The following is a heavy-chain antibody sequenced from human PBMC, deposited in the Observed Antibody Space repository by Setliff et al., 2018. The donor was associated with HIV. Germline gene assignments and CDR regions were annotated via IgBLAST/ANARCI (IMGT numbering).Heavy chain of an antibody. D-gene: IGHD2-21*02. CDR3: SKGHPDGDPYYFDY. J-gene: IGHJ4*02. Sequence: GESLKISCAASGFTFDDYTMHWVRQAPGKGLEWVSLINWDGGSIFYADSVRGRFTISRDNSKNSLYLQMNSLRTEDTALHYCSKGHPDGDPYYFDYWGQGTLVTVSS. CDR1: GFTFDDYT. CDR2: INWDGGSI. V-gene: IGHV3-43*01.